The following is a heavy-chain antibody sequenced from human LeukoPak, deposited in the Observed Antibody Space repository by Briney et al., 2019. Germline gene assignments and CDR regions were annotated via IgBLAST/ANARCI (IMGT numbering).Heavy chain of an antibody. CDR1: GFTFSSYG. D-gene: IGHD5/OR15-5a*01. Sequence: GRSLRLSCAASGFTFSSYGMHWVRQAPGKGLEWVAMIWYDGSNTYFADSVKGRFTISRDNSKNTLFLQMDSLRAEDTAVYYCARDRSTTHFDYWGQGTLVTVSS. CDR2: IWYDGSNT. V-gene: IGHV3-33*01. CDR3: ARDRSTTHFDY. J-gene: IGHJ4*02.